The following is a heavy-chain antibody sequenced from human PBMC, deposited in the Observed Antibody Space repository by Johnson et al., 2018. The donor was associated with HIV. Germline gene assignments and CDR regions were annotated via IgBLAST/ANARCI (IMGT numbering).Heavy chain of an antibody. CDR1: GITVSSNY. CDR2: IYSGEST. D-gene: IGHD2-8*01. J-gene: IGHJ3*01. V-gene: IGHV3-66*01. CDR3: ARASSYGVFDV. Sequence: EVQLVESGGGVVQPGGSLRLSCAASGITVSSNYMAWVRQAPGQGLEWVSVIYSGESTYYADSVKDRFTISRDNSMNTLYLHMNNLRAEDTALYYCARASSYGVFDVWGQGTMVTVSS.